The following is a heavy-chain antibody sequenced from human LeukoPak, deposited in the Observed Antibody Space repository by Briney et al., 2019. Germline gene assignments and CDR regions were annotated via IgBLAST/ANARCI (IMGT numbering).Heavy chain of an antibody. CDR2: IKQDGSEK. Sequence: AGGSLRLSCAASGFTFSSYWMSWVRQAPGKGLEWVANIKQDGSEKYYVDSVKGRFTISRDNAKNSLYLQMNSLRAEDTAVHYCARTGQDCGGDCYYSSFDYWGQGTLVTVSS. CDR3: ARTGQDCGGDCYYSSFDY. CDR1: GFTFSSYW. V-gene: IGHV3-7*01. J-gene: IGHJ4*02. D-gene: IGHD2-21*02.